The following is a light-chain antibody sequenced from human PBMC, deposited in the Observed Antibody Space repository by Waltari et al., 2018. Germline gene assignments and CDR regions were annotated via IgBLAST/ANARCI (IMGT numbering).Light chain of an antibody. J-gene: IGKJ2*01. CDR1: QRFSSY. CDR2: ATS. V-gene: IGKV3-11*01. CDR3: QQRSDWPPKDT. Sequence: VLTQSPTTLSLSPGESATLACTASQRFSSYLAWYQQKPGHAPRLLISATSNRATGIPARFRGSGYGTDFTLTISSLEPEDFAIYYCQQRSDWPPKDTFGQGTKLEIK.